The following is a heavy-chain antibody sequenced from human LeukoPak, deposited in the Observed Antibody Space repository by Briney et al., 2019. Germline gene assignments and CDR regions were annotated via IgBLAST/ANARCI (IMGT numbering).Heavy chain of an antibody. J-gene: IGHJ3*02. CDR2: ISAYNGNT. V-gene: IGHV1-18*01. Sequence: ASVKVSCKASGYTFTSYGISWVRQAPGQGLEWMGWISAYNGNTNYAQKFQGRVTITADESTSTAYMELSSLRSEDTAVYYCARDFPYYCSGGSCYWGAFDIWGQGTMVTVSS. D-gene: IGHD2-15*01. CDR1: GYTFTSYG. CDR3: ARDFPYYCSGGSCYWGAFDI.